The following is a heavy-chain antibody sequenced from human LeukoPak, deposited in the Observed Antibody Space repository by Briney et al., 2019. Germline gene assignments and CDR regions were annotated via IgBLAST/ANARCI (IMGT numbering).Heavy chain of an antibody. Sequence: GGSLRLSCAASGCTVSSNYMSWVRQAPGKGLEGVSGIYRGGSTYYADSVKGRFTISRDNSKSTLFLQMNSLRAEDTAVYYCAKYDYFDSSGHLVGDAFDIWGQGKMVTVSS. D-gene: IGHD3-22*01. V-gene: IGHV3-53*01. CDR3: AKYDYFDSSGHLVGDAFDI. CDR1: GCTVSSNY. CDR2: IYRGGST. J-gene: IGHJ3*02.